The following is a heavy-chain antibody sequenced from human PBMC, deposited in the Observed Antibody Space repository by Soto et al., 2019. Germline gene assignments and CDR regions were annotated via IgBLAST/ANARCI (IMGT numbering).Heavy chain of an antibody. V-gene: IGHV5-51*01. CDR3: ARLGKAYYYVMDV. Sequence: GESLKISCKGSGYSFTYYWIAWVRQMPGKGLEWMGIIYPSDSDIRYSPSFQGQVTISADKSISTAYLQWTSLKTSDTAMYYCARLGKAYYYVMDVWGQGTTVTVSS. D-gene: IGHD7-27*01. CDR2: IYPSDSDI. CDR1: GYSFTYYW. J-gene: IGHJ6*02.